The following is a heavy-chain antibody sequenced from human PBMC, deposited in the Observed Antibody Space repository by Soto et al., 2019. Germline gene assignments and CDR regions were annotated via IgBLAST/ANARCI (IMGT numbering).Heavy chain of an antibody. CDR2: IIPIFGTA. CDR1: GGTFSSYA. Sequence: SVKVSCKASGGTFSSYAISWVRQAPGQGLEWMGGIIPIFGTANYAQKFQGRVTITADESTSTAYMELSSLRSEDTAVYYCARRGRCSGGSCYHYCYYGMDVWGQGTTVTVSS. CDR3: ARRGRCSGGSCYHYCYYGMDV. D-gene: IGHD2-15*01. V-gene: IGHV1-69*13. J-gene: IGHJ6*02.